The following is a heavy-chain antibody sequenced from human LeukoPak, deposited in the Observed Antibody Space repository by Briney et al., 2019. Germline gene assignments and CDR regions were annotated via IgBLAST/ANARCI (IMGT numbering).Heavy chain of an antibody. V-gene: IGHV3-23*01. CDR3: ASTVVPIALPPRWFDP. D-gene: IGHD2-2*01. CDR2: ISGSGGST. CDR1: GFTFSSYA. Sequence: PGGSLRLSCAASGFTFSSYAMSWVRQAPGKGLEWVSAISGSGGSTYYADSVKGRFTISRDNSKNTLYLQRNSLRAEDTAVYYCASTVVPIALPPRWFDPWGQGTLVTVSS. J-gene: IGHJ5*02.